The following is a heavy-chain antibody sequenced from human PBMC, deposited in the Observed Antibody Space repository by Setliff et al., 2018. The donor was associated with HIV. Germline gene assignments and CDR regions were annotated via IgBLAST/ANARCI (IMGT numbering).Heavy chain of an antibody. J-gene: IGHJ4*02. D-gene: IGHD3-3*01. Sequence: PGGSLRLSCAASGFTFSGSAIHWVRQASGKGLEWVGRIRSKDISYATTYAASVKGRFTISRDDSKKTAYLQMSSLRAEDTAVYYCARGITIFGVALNPEFDYWGQGTLVTVSS. CDR3: ARGITIFGVALNPEFDY. CDR2: IRSKDISYAT. CDR1: GFTFSGSA. V-gene: IGHV3-73*01.